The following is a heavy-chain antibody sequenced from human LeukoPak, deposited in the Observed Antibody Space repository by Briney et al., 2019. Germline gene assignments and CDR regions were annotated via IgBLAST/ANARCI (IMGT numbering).Heavy chain of an antibody. CDR1: GGSISSSSYY. J-gene: IGHJ4*02. V-gene: IGHV4-39*01. CDR2: IYYSGST. Sequence: SETLSLTCTVSGGSISSSSYYWGWIRQPPGKGLEWIGSIYYSGSTYYNPSLKSRVTISVDTSKNQFSLKLSSVTAADTAVYYCARQGLNGDRDYWGQGTLVTVSS. D-gene: IGHD4-17*01. CDR3: ARQGLNGDRDY.